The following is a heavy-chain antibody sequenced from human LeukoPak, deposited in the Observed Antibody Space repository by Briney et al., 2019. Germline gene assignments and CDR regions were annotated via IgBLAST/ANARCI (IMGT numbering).Heavy chain of an antibody. J-gene: IGHJ4*02. CDR2: IYSGGTT. Sequence: GGSLRLSCAVSGDTVGSNFMSWVRQAPGKGLEWVSVIYSGGTTYYADSVKGRFTISRDNSQNTLSLQMNSLRAEDTAVYYCARASGQQVTFDYWGQGTLVTVS. CDR3: ARASGQQVTFDY. CDR1: GDTVGSNF. D-gene: IGHD6-13*01. V-gene: IGHV3-66*01.